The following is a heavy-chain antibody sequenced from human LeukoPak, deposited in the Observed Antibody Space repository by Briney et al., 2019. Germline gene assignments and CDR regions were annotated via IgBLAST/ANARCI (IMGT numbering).Heavy chain of an antibody. CDR2: IIPIFGTA. CDR3: ARDRGTAGAFDI. Sequence: SVKVSCKASGGTFSSYAISWVRQAPGQGLEWMGRIIPIFGTANYAQKFQGRVTITTDESTSTAYMELCSLRSEDTAVYYCARDRGTAGAFDIWGQGTMVTVS. D-gene: IGHD6-13*01. J-gene: IGHJ3*02. CDR1: GGTFSSYA. V-gene: IGHV1-69*05.